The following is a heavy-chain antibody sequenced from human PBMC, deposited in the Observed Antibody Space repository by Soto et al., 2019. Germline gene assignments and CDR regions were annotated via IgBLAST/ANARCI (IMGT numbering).Heavy chain of an antibody. CDR2: IYYSGST. CDR1: GGSVSSGSYY. V-gene: IGHV4-61*01. J-gene: IGHJ5*02. D-gene: IGHD4-17*01. CDR3: ARRIPPWEDSGDCSGWFDP. Sequence: QVQLQESGPGLVKPSETLSLTCTVSGGSVSSGSYYWSWIRQPPGKGLEWIGYIYYSGSTNYNPPLRGRVTGQVDPSKNHFSLKLSSGTAADTAVYYCARRIPPWEDSGDCSGWFDPWGQGTLVTVSS.